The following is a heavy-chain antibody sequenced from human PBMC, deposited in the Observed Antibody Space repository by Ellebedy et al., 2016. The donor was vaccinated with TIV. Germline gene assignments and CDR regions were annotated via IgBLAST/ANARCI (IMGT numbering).Heavy chain of an antibody. D-gene: IGHD1-26*01. Sequence: GESLKISXAASGFTFSSYAMHWVRQAPGKGLEWVAVISYDGSNKYYADSVKGRFTISRDNSKNTLYLQMNSLRAEDTAVYYCARDPVGAIDYFDYWGQGTLVTVSS. CDR3: ARDPVGAIDYFDY. CDR2: ISYDGSNK. J-gene: IGHJ4*02. CDR1: GFTFSSYA. V-gene: IGHV3-30-3*01.